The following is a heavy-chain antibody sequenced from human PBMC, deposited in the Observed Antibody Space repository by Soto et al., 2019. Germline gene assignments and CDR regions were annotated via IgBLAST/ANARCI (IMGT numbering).Heavy chain of an antibody. J-gene: IGHJ6*02. D-gene: IGHD2-15*01. CDR2: ISYDGSNK. Sequence: LRLSCAASGSTLSSYAMHWVRQAPGKRLEWVAAISYDGSNKYYADSVKGRFTISRDNSKNTLYLQMNSLRAEDTAVYYCARDRAIVVVVAATRPRYYYYGMDVWGQGTTVTVSS. CDR3: ARDRAIVVVVAATRPRYYYYGMDV. CDR1: GSTLSSYA. V-gene: IGHV3-30-3*01.